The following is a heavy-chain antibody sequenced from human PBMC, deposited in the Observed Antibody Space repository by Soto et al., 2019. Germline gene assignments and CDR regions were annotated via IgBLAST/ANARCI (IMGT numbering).Heavy chain of an antibody. CDR3: ARDLGADDAFDI. J-gene: IGHJ3*02. CDR2: INSDGSST. Sequence: EVQLVESGGGLVQPGGSLRLSCAASGFTFSSYWMHWVRQAPGKGLVWVSRINSDGSSTNYADSVKGRLTISRDNAKNTLYRQMNSLRAEATAVYYCARDLGADDAFDIWGQGTMVTVSS. D-gene: IGHD6-25*01. CDR1: GFTFSSYW. V-gene: IGHV3-74*01.